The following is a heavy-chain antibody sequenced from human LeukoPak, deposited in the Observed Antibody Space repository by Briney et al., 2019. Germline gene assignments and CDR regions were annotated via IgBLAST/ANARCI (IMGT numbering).Heavy chain of an antibody. CDR2: ISYIGST. V-gene: IGHV4-59*11. Sequence: SETLSLTCAVSDDSFSSHYWTWIRQPPGKGLEWIGYISYIGSTNYNPSLKSRVTISIDTSKNQFSLKLSSVTATDTAVYYCARDLVTVTKGFDIWGQGTIVSVSS. CDR1: DDSFSSHY. CDR3: ARDLVTVTKGFDI. D-gene: IGHD4-17*01. J-gene: IGHJ3*02.